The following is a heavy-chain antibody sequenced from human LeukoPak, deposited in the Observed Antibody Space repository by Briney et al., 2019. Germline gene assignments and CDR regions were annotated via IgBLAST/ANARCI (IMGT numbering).Heavy chain of an antibody. D-gene: IGHD5-18*01. V-gene: IGHV3-7*01. J-gene: IGHJ4*02. CDR1: GFTFSSYW. CDR3: AREGYISGYGVIDY. CDR2: IKRDGSEK. Sequence: PGGSLRLSCAASGFTFSSYWMSWVRQAPGKGLEWVANIKRDGSEKYHVDSVKGRFTISRDNAKNSLYLQMNSLRDEDTAVYYCAREGYISGYGVIDYWGQGTLFTVSS.